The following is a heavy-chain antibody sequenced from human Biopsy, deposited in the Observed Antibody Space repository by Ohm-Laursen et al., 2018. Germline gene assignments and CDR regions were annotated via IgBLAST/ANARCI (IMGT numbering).Heavy chain of an antibody. D-gene: IGHD3-22*01. V-gene: IGHV1-24*01. CDR2: FDPEDDRR. Sequence: ASVKVSCKVSGSRLTELSMHWVRQAPGKGLEWMGGFDPEDDRRLDAQKFQGRLTMSADTSTDTAYMELVSLRSEDTAIYYCASLNYYDSSAPIDTIYFFEYWGQGTLVSVSS. CDR1: GSRLTELS. J-gene: IGHJ4*02. CDR3: ASLNYYDSSAPIDTIYFFEY.